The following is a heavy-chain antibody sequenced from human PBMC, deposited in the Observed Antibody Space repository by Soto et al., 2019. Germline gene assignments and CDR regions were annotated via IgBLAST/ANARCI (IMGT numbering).Heavy chain of an antibody. V-gene: IGHV5-51*01. Sequence: PGESLKISCKGSGYSFTSYWIGWVRQMPGKGLEWMGIIYPGDSDTRYSPSFQGQVTISADKSISTAYLQWSSLKASDTAMYYCARIRDTAMVIPFYYYGMDVWGQGTTVNVSS. CDR3: ARIRDTAMVIPFYYYGMDV. CDR2: IYPGDSDT. D-gene: IGHD5-18*01. J-gene: IGHJ6*01. CDR1: GYSFTSYW.